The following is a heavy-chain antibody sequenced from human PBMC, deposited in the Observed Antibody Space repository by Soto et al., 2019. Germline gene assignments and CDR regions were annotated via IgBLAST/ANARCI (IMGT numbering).Heavy chain of an antibody. Sequence: PGGSLRLSCAASGFNFNSYTINWVRQAPGTRLEWLSSISSSGYIFSTDSVRGRFTISRDNAKNSVYLQLNSLRAEDTAVYFCARDCSGGSCYPGMDVWGQGTTVTVSS. CDR2: ISSSGYI. CDR3: ARDCSGGSCYPGMDV. J-gene: IGHJ6*02. V-gene: IGHV3-21*01. CDR1: GFNFNSYT. D-gene: IGHD2-15*01.